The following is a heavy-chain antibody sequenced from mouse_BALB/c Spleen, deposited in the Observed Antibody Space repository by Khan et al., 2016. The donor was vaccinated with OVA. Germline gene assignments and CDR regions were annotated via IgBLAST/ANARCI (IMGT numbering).Heavy chain of an antibody. CDR3: ARGNDGGSCSWFGY. Sequence: QVQLKESGAELMKPGASVKISCKATGYTFSSYWIEWVKQRPGHGLEWIGEILPGSNSTNYNERFKGKATITADTSSNTAYLQLSSLTSEDSAIYYSARGNDGGSCSWFGYWGQGTLVTVSA. J-gene: IGHJ3*01. V-gene: IGHV1-9*01. CDR2: ILPGSNST. D-gene: IGHD1-1*01. CDR1: GYTFSSYW.